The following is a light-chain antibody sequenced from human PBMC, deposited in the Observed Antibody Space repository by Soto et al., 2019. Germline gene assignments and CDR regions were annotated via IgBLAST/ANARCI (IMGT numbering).Light chain of an antibody. J-gene: IGLJ1*01. V-gene: IGLV2-23*02. CDR2: EVS. Sequence: QSVLTQPASVSGSPGQSITISCTGTSSDVGSYNLVSWYQQHPGKAPKLMIYEVSKRPSGVSNRFSGSKSGNTASLTISGLQGEDEADYYCCSYAGSSTFEVIVCGTGTKVTVL. CDR3: CSYAGSSTFEVIV. CDR1: SSDVGSYNL.